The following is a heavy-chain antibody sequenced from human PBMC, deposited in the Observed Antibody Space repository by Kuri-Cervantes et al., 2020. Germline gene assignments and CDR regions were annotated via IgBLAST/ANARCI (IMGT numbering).Heavy chain of an antibody. D-gene: IGHD3-3*01. J-gene: IGHJ3*02. V-gene: IGHV1-18*04. CDR2: ISAYNGNT. CDR3: ARLITIFGGDAFDI. Sequence: ASVKVSCKASGYTFTGYYMHWVRQAPGQRLEWMGWISAYNGNTNYAQKLQGRVTMTTDTSTSTAYMELRSLRSDDTAVYYCARLITIFGGDAFDIWGQGTMVTVSS. CDR1: GYTFTGYY.